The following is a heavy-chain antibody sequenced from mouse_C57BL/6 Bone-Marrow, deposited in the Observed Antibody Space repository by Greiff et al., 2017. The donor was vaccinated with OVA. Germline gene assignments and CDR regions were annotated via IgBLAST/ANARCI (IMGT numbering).Heavy chain of an antibody. CDR3: ARSPAYYSSWFAY. V-gene: IGHV3-8*01. D-gene: IGHD2-12*01. CDR1: GYSITSAY. Sequence: EVQLVESGPGLAKPSQTLSLTCSVTGYSITSAYWNWIRKFPGNKLEYMGYISYSGSTYYNPSLKSRISITRDTSKNQYYLQLNSVTTEDTATYYCARSPAYYSSWFAYWGQGTLVTVSA. CDR2: ISYSGST. J-gene: IGHJ3*01.